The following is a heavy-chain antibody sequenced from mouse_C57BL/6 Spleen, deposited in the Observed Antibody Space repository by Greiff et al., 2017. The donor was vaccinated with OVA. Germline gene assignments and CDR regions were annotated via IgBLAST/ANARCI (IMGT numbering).Heavy chain of an antibody. V-gene: IGHV8-12*01. CDR2: IYWDDDK. J-gene: IGHJ1*03. CDR3: ARRARGTTVVGDYWYFDV. Sequence: QVTLKESGPGILQSSQTLSLTCSFSGFSLSTSGMGVSWIRQPSGKGLEWLAHIYWDDDKRYNPSLKSRLTISKDTSRNQVFLKITSVDTADTATYYCARRARGTTVVGDYWYFDVWGTGTTVTVSS. CDR1: GFSLSTSGMG. D-gene: IGHD1-1*01.